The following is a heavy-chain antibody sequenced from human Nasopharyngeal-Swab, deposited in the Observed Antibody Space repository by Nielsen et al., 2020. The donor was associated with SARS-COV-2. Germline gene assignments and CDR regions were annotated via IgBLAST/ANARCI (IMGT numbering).Heavy chain of an antibody. J-gene: IGHJ4*02. CDR1: GFTFSDSA. CDR3: TRCGGGCYSGRDY. D-gene: IGHD2-15*01. Sequence: GESLKISCAASGFTFSDSAIHWVRQASGEGLEWVARIRSKGKNHATAYSASVKGRFIIFRDDPTNTAYLQMNSLKTEDTAMYYCTRCGGGCYSGRDYWGQGTLVTVSS. CDR2: IRSKGKNHAT. V-gene: IGHV3-73*01.